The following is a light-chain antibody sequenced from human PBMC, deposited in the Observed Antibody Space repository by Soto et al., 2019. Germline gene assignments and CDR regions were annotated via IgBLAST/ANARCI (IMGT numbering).Light chain of an antibody. Sequence: DIVMTQSPDSLAVSLGERATINCKSSQSALYSSNNKNYLAWYQQKPGQPPKLLIYCASTRESGVPDRFSGSGSGTDFTLTISSLQAEDVAVYYCQQYYSTPWTFGQGTKVQIK. J-gene: IGKJ1*01. V-gene: IGKV4-1*01. CDR2: CAS. CDR3: QQYYSTPWT. CDR1: QSALYSSNNKNY.